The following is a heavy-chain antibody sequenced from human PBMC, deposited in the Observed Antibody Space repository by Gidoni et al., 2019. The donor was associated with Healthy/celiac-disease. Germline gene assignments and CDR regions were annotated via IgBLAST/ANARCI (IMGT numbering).Heavy chain of an antibody. V-gene: IGHV5-51*01. CDR2: IYPGDSDT. CDR3: ARHPRAYGSGSYTPPGIRFDP. D-gene: IGHD3-10*01. J-gene: IGHJ5*02. Sequence: EVQLVQSGAEVKKRGESLKISCKGSGYSFTSYWIGWVRQMPGKGLEGMGIIYPGDSDTRYSPSFQGQVTISADKSISTAYLQWSSLKASDTAMYYCARHPRAYGSGSYTPPGIRFDPWGQGTLVTVSS. CDR1: GYSFTSYW.